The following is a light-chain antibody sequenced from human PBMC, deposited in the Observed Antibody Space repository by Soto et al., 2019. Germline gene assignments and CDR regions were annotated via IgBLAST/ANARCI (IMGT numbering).Light chain of an antibody. J-gene: IGKJ1*01. Sequence: DIQMTQSPSSLSASVGDRVTITCRASQTVGTFLNWYQQRPGRAPNLLIYAASNLPTGVPSRFSGSGSGTDFTLTINSLQPEDFGTYYCQQSYSIRSWTFSQGTKVDIK. CDR1: QTVGTF. CDR3: QQSYSIRSWT. CDR2: AAS. V-gene: IGKV1-39*01.